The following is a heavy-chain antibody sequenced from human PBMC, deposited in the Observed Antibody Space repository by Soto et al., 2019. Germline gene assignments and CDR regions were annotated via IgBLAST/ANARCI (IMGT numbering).Heavy chain of an antibody. CDR1: EFTFSSYC. Sequence: GGSMRLSCAASEFTFSSYCMNWVRQAPGKGLEWVSTISGSTGNTYYADSVKGRFTISRDNSKNTLYLQMNSLRAEDTAVYYCAKDLGELLFDYFDYWGQGTLVTVSS. D-gene: IGHD3-10*01. CDR3: AKDLGELLFDYFDY. J-gene: IGHJ4*02. V-gene: IGHV3-23*01. CDR2: ISGSTGNT.